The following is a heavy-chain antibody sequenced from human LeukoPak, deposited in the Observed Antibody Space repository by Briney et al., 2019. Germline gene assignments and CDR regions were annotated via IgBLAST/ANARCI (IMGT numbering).Heavy chain of an antibody. Sequence: SVKVSCKASGGTFSSYAISWVRQAPGQGLERMGGIIPIFGTANYAQKFQGRVTITTDESTSTAYMELSSLRSEDTAVYYCARDCYYDSSGYFCYWGQGTLVTVSS. J-gene: IGHJ4*02. CDR2: IIPIFGTA. CDR3: ARDCYYDSSGYFCY. V-gene: IGHV1-69*05. D-gene: IGHD3-22*01. CDR1: GGTFSSYA.